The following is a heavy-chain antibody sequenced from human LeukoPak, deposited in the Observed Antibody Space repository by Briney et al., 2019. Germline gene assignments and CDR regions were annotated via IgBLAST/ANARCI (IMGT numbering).Heavy chain of an antibody. J-gene: IGHJ6*02. CDR2: MNPNSGNT. CDR3: AREWSRYYGSGSYYGYYGMDV. Sequence: GASVKVSCKASGYTFTSYDINWVRQATGQGLEWMGWMNPNSGNTGYAQKFQGRVTMTRNTSISTAYMELSSLRSEDTAMYYCAREWSRYYGSGSYYGYYGMDVWGQGTTVTVSS. CDR1: GYTFTSYD. V-gene: IGHV1-8*01. D-gene: IGHD3-10*01.